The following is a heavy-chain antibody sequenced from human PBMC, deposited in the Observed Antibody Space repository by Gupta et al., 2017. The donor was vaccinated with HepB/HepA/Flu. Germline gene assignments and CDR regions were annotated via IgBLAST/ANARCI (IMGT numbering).Heavy chain of an antibody. Sequence: QVQLVQSGAEVKKPGSSVNVSCKASGGTFSSYAISWVRQAPGQGLEWMGGIIPIFGTANYAQKFQGRVTITADEYTSTAYMELRSLGSEDTAVYYCAREGGWGLGEGYYFDYGGQGTLVTVSS. CDR2: IIPIFGTA. J-gene: IGHJ4*02. CDR3: AREGGWGLGEGYYFDY. CDR1: GGTFSSYA. D-gene: IGHD7-27*01. V-gene: IGHV1-69*01.